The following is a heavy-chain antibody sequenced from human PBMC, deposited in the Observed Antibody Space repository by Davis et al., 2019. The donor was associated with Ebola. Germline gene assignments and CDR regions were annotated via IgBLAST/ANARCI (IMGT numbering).Heavy chain of an antibody. V-gene: IGHV3-11*04. Sequence: PGGSLRLSCVASGFTFSDYFMTWIRQAPGKGLEWVSHISSSGGTIYYADSVKGRFTISRDNTKKSLYLQMNSLRAEDTALYYCARDERVLELQGEYNFFDPWGQGTLVTVSS. D-gene: IGHD1-7*01. J-gene: IGHJ5*02. CDR1: GFTFSDYF. CDR3: ARDERVLELQGEYNFFDP. CDR2: ISSSGGTI.